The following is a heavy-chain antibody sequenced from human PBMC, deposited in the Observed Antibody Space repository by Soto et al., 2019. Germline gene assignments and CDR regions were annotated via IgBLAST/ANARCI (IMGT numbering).Heavy chain of an antibody. J-gene: IGHJ3*02. Sequence: EVQLVESGGGLVRPGGSLRLSCEASGFTFSNFWMYWVRQAPGKGLVWLSRIKGDGSSTSYADSVQGRFTISRDNAKNTVYLQMNSLSAEDTAVYYCASLNSGTYKGDAFDIWGQGTLVSVSS. CDR1: GFTFSNFW. V-gene: IGHV3-74*01. CDR2: IKGDGSST. D-gene: IGHD1-26*01. CDR3: ASLNSGTYKGDAFDI.